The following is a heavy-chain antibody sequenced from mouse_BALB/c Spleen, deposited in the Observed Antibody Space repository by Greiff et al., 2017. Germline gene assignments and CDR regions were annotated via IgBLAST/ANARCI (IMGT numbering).Heavy chain of an antibody. CDR2: ISSGGSYT. J-gene: IGHJ2*01. CDR3: AREGTGTFDY. V-gene: IGHV5-6-4*01. D-gene: IGHD4-1*01. Sequence: EVKLVESGGGLVKPGGSLKLSCAASGFTFSSYAMSWVRQTPEKRLEWVATISSGGSYTYYPDSVKGRFTISRDNAKNTLYLQMSSLKSEDTAMYYCAREGTGTFDYWGQGTTLTVSS. CDR1: GFTFSSYA.